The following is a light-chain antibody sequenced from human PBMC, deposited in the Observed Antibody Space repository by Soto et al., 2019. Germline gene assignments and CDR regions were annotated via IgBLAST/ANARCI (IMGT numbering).Light chain of an antibody. V-gene: IGKV1-5*01. CDR2: AAS. Sequence: DIQMTQSPATRSASVGDRGTITCRARRSISSWLAWYQQKPGKAHNLLIYAASSLETGVPSRFSGSGSGTEFTLTISSLQPDDFATYYCQQYNSYWTFGQGTKVDI. CDR3: QQYNSYWT. CDR1: RSISSW. J-gene: IGKJ1*01.